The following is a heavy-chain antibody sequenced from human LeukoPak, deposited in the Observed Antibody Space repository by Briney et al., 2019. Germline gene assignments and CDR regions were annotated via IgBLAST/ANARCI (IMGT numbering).Heavy chain of an antibody. CDR2: INPNNGVS. Sequence: ASVKVSRKASGHTLSDHYIHWVRQAPGQGLEWMGWINPNNGVSDYAQKFQGRVTMTRDTSTSTAFMDLSSLRSDDTAVYYCATETFGCWGQGTLVTVSS. CDR1: GHTLSDHY. J-gene: IGHJ4*02. D-gene: IGHD6-19*01. V-gene: IGHV1-2*02. CDR3: ATETFGC.